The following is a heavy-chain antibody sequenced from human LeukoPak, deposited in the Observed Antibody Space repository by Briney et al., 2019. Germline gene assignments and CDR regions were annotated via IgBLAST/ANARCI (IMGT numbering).Heavy chain of an antibody. D-gene: IGHD6-6*01. CDR2: INPNSGGT. CDR1: GYTFTGYY. V-gene: IGHV1-2*02. Sequence: GASVKVSCNSSGYTFTGYYMHWVRQAPGQGLEWMGWINPNSGGTHYAQKFQGRVTMSRDTSINTAYMELSRLRSDDTAIYYCARGSSIVTSTIDWFDPWGQGALVAVSP. J-gene: IGHJ5*02. CDR3: ARGSSIVTSTIDWFDP.